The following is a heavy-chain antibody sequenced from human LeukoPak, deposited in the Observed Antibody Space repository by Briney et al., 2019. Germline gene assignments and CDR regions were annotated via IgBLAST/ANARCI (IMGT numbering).Heavy chain of an antibody. D-gene: IGHD4-17*01. V-gene: IGHV1-69*13. CDR3: ARVWGMTTVTRGAYWFDP. CDR1: GGTFSSYA. Sequence: SVKVSCKASGGTFSSYAISWVRQAPGQGLEWMGGIIPIFGTANYAQKFQGRVTITADESTSTAYMELRSLRSDDTAVYYCARVWGMTTVTRGAYWFDPWGQGTLVTVSS. CDR2: IIPIFGTA. J-gene: IGHJ5*02.